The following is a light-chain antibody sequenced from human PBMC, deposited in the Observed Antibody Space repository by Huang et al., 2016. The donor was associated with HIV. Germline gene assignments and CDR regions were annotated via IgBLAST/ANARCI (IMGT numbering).Light chain of an antibody. J-gene: IGKJ2*01. CDR3: QHYRVWPPVYT. CDR2: AAS. V-gene: IGKV3-15*01. CDR1: QTVSRN. Sequence: EIVMTQSPATLSVSPGERATLSCRASQTVSRNLAWYQQKPGQAPRLLIYAASTRATSMPAMFSGSGSGTEFTLTISSLQSEDFAVYYCQHYRVWPPVYTFGQGTKLEIK.